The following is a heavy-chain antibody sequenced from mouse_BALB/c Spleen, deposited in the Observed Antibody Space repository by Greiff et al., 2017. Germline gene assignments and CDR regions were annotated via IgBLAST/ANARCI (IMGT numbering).Heavy chain of an antibody. D-gene: IGHD4-1*01. J-gene: IGHJ2*01. CDR1: GYSITSGYY. CDR3: ARLGRRYFDY. Sequence: EVQLQESGPGLVKPSQSLSLTCSVTGYSITSGYYWNWIRQFPGNKLEWMCYISYDGSNNYNPSLKNRISITRDTSKNQFFLKLNSVTTEDTATYYCARLGRRYFDYWGQGTTLTVSS. V-gene: IGHV3-6*02. CDR2: ISYDGSN.